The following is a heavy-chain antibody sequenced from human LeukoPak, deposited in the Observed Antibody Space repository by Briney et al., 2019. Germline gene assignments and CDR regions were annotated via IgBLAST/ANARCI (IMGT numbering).Heavy chain of an antibody. J-gene: IGHJ6*02. CDR2: IYSGGST. D-gene: IGHD1-26*01. CDR1: GFTVSSNY. CDR3: ATVVGAKKSSYYYYGMDV. Sequence: GGSLRLSCAASGFTVSSNYMSWVRQAPGKGLEWVSVIYSGGSTYYADSVKGRFTISRDNSKNTLYLQMNSLRAEDTAVYYCATVVGAKKSSYYYYGMDVWGQGTTVTVSS. V-gene: IGHV3-66*01.